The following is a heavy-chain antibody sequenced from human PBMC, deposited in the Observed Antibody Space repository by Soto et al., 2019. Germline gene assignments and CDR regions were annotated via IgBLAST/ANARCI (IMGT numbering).Heavy chain of an antibody. D-gene: IGHD2-21*02. CDR3: ARGGTAEADF. V-gene: IGHV1-18*01. CDR2: ASPLSATT. J-gene: IGHJ4*02. CDR1: GYTFTGYG. Sequence: QAQLVQSGAEVKEPGASVKVSCKASGYTFTGYGITWVRQAPGQGPEWMGWASPLSATTNYAPKFQGRVTMTTDTSTNMAYMELRSLRSDDTAVYYCARGGTAEADFWGQGTLVTVSS.